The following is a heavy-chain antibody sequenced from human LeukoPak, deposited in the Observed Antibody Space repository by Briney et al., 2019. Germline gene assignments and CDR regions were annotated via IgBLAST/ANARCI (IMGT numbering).Heavy chain of an antibody. CDR3: ARFNGFGGSYNYYYMDV. Sequence: RPGGSLRLSCAASGFTVSSNYMSWVRQAPGKGLEWVSVIYSGGRTYYGDSVKGRFTISRDIAKNSLDLQMNSLRDEDTAVYYCARFNGFGGSYNYYYMDVWGKGTTVTISS. CDR2: IYSGGRT. CDR1: GFTVSSNY. D-gene: IGHD2-8*01. V-gene: IGHV3-53*01. J-gene: IGHJ6*03.